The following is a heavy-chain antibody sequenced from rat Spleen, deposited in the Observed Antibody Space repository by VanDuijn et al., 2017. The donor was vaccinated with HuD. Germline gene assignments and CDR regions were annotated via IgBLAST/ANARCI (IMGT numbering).Heavy chain of an antibody. CDR3: ATDQGYGGYSAYWYFDF. CDR1: GFTFSNYG. Sequence: EVQLVESGGGLVQPGRSLKLSCAASGFTFSNYGMAWVRQAPTKGLEWVATISYDGSSTYYRDSVKGRFTISRDNAKSTLYLQMDSLRSEDTATYYCATDQGYGGYSAYWYFDFWGPGTMVTVSS. D-gene: IGHD1-11*01. CDR2: ISYDGSST. V-gene: IGHV5-29*01. J-gene: IGHJ1*01.